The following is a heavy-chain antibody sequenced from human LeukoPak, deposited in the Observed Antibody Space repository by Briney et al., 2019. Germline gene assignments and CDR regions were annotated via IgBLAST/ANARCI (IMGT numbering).Heavy chain of an antibody. CDR3: ARDDSSGF. V-gene: IGHV1-69*04. Sequence: SVKVSCKASGGTFSSYAISWVRQAPGQELEWMGRIVPILGIANYAQKFQGRVTITADTSTSTAYMELSSLRSEDTAVYYCARDDSSGFWGQGTLVTVSS. D-gene: IGHD3-22*01. J-gene: IGHJ4*02. CDR2: IVPILGIA. CDR1: GGTFSSYA.